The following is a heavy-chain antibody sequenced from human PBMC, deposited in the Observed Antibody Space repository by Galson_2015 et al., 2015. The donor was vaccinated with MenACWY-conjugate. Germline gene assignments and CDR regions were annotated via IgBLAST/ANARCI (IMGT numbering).Heavy chain of an antibody. D-gene: IGHD1-1*01. J-gene: IGHJ4*02. V-gene: IGHV1-46*01. CDR2: VRSRGGNP. CDR3: ARDVNWAVDH. CDR1: GYTFTSNR. Sequence: SLKVSCTASGYTFTSNRMQWVRQAPGQGLEWMGIVRSRGGNPTYAQNFQGRVTMTMDTSKNTVYMELSGLRFEDTAVYYCARDVNWAVDHWGQGTLVTVSS.